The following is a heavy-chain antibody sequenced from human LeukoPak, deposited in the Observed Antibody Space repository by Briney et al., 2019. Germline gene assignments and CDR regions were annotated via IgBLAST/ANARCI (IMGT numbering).Heavy chain of an antibody. Sequence: GGSLRLSCAASGFTFSSYSMNWVRQAPGKGLEWVSSISSSSSYIYYADSVKGRFTISRDNAKNSLYLQMNSLRAEDTAVYYCARGVTPPCHAFDIWGQGTMVTVSS. V-gene: IGHV3-21*01. J-gene: IGHJ3*02. D-gene: IGHD5-18*01. CDR3: ARGVTPPCHAFDI. CDR1: GFTFSSYS. CDR2: ISSSSSYI.